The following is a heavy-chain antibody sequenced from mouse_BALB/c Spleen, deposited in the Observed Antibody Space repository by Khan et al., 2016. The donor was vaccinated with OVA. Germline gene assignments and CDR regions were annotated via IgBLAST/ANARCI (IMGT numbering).Heavy chain of an antibody. CDR3: ARAYYRYGGYYAMDY. D-gene: IGHD2-14*01. CDR1: GFSLSRYN. V-gene: IGHV2-6-4*01. J-gene: IGHJ4*01. CDR2: IWGGGGT. Sequence: VQLVESGPGLVAPSQSLSITCTVSGFSLSRYNIHWVRQPPGKGLEWLGMIWGGGGTDYNSTHKIRLSISKDNYKSQVFLKMNSLQTDDTAMYFCARAYYRYGGYYAMDYWGQGTSVTVSA.